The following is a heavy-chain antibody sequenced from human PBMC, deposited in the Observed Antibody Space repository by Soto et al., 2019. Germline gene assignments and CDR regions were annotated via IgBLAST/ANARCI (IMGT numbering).Heavy chain of an antibody. Sequence: QVQLQESGPGLVKPSQTLSLTCTVSGGSISNASYYWSWIRQHPKKGLEWIGYIYYSGSTYYNPSRKSRVSISVDTSKNHFSLRLSSVTAADTAVYYCARIGGKSYYDFWSGYPAFDYWGQGTAVTVSS. CDR3: ARIGGKSYYDFWSGYPAFDY. D-gene: IGHD3-3*01. J-gene: IGHJ4*02. CDR1: GGSISNASYY. CDR2: IYYSGST. V-gene: IGHV4-31*03.